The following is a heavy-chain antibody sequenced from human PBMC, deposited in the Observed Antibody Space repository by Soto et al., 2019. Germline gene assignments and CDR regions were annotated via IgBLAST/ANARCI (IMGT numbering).Heavy chain of an antibody. V-gene: IGHV3-23*01. CDR3: AKSAGLGAAPTYYSYGMDG. D-gene: IGHD2-15*01. Sequence: GKGLEWVSAISGSGGSTYYADSVKGRFTISRDNSKNTLYLNMNSLRAEDTAVYYCAKSAGLGAAPTYYSYGMDGWGQGTTVTVSS. CDR2: ISGSGGST. J-gene: IGHJ6*02.